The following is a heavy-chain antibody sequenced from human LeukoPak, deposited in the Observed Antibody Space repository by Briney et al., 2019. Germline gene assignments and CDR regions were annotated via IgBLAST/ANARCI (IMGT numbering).Heavy chain of an antibody. Sequence: PSQTLSLTCTVSGGSISGGGYYWSWIRQHPGKGLEWIGYIYYSGSTYYNPSLKSRVTISVDTSKNQFSLKLSSVTAADTAVYYCARASGAAAPDWFDPWGQGTLVTVSS. CDR2: IYYSGST. J-gene: IGHJ5*02. CDR1: GGSISGGGYY. D-gene: IGHD6-13*01. V-gene: IGHV4-31*03. CDR3: ARASGAAAPDWFDP.